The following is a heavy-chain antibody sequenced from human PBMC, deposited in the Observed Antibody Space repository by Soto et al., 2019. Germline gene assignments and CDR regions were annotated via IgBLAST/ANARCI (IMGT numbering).Heavy chain of an antibody. Sequence: QVQLVQSGAVVRKPGASVKVSCTASGYTFTSYDLNWVRQTTGQGLEWMGWMNPNTGSTGFAQKFQGRLTMTRDTSKSTAYMELSSLTSEDTALYYCARASHTSPVYYFYYGMDVWGQGTAVAVSS. CDR3: ARASHTSPVYYFYYGMDV. CDR1: GYTFTSYD. D-gene: IGHD3-10*01. J-gene: IGHJ6*02. V-gene: IGHV1-8*02. CDR2: MNPNTGST.